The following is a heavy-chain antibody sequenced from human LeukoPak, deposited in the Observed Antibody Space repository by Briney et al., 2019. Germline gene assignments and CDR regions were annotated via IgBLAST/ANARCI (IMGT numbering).Heavy chain of an antibody. CDR3: ARDLEDSSPFGAFDM. Sequence: KPGGSLRLSCAASGFTFNTYAMSWVRQAPGKRLEWVSAISASDPGTYYADSVKGRLTISRDNSKNTLYLQMNSLRAEDTAVYYCARDLEDSSPFGAFDMWGQGTMVTVSS. J-gene: IGHJ3*02. CDR2: ISASDPGT. CDR1: GFTFNTYA. D-gene: IGHD3-22*01. V-gene: IGHV3-23*01.